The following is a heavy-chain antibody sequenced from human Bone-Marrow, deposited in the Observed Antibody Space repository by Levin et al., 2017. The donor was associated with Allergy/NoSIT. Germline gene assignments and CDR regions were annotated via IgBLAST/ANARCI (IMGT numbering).Heavy chain of an antibody. V-gene: IGHV3-7*01. D-gene: IGHD1-7*01. CDR2: LSPDGSLQ. J-gene: IGHJ4*02. Sequence: GGSLRLSCATSGFTFRSYWMSWIRQAPGKGLDWVAHLSPDGSLQYYVDSVKGRFTISRDYAKSSAFLEMNSLRAEDTAVYYCMSSVELEAHWGQGTLVTVSS. CDR1: GFTFRSYW. CDR3: MSSVELEAH.